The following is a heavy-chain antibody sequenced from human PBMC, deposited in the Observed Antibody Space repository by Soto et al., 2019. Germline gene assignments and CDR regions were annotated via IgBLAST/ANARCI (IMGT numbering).Heavy chain of an antibody. CDR2: INSDGSRT. Sequence: GGSLRLSCAASGFTFTDYWTHWVRQAPGKGLVWVPRINSDGSRTSYADSVTGRFTISRDNAKNTLYLQMNSLRVEDTALYYCARETYRGFYFDYWGQGTLVTVSS. D-gene: IGHD4-4*01. V-gene: IGHV3-74*01. J-gene: IGHJ4*02. CDR3: ARETYRGFYFDY. CDR1: GFTFTDYW.